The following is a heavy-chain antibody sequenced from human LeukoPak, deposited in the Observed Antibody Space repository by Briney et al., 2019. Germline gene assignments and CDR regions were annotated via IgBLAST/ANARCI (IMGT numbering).Heavy chain of an antibody. Sequence: SETLSLTCAVSGVPLSTYYWSWIRQPAGKGLEWLGRIYTSGNTNSNPSLKSRVTMSVDTSNSLFSLKLTSVTAADTAVYYCARVMGYCSGGNCYSHFDPWGQGTLVTVSS. V-gene: IGHV4-4*07. CDR1: GVPLSTYY. J-gene: IGHJ5*02. CDR2: IYTSGNT. D-gene: IGHD2-15*01. CDR3: ARVMGYCSGGNCYSHFDP.